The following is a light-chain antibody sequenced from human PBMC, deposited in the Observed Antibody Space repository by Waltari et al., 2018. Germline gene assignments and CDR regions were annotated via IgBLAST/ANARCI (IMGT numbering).Light chain of an antibody. J-gene: IGKJ4*01. V-gene: IGKV3-15*01. CDR2: DAS. Sequence: EIVLTQSPATLSVSPGARATLPCRASHSVSTHLAWYQQKPGQTPRLLIYDASTRAIGVPGRFSGSGSETEFTLTITSLQTEDFAVYFCQQYSNWPPVTFGGGTKVEIK. CDR1: HSVSTH. CDR3: QQYSNWPPVT.